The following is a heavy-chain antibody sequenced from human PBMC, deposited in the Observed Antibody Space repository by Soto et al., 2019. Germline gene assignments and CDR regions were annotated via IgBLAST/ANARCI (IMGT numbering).Heavy chain of an antibody. J-gene: IGHJ5*02. D-gene: IGHD3-3*01. Sequence: QVQLQESGPGLVKPSQTLSLTCTVSGGSISSGDYYWSWIRQPPGKGLEWIGYIYYSGSTYYNPSLKSRVTISVDTSKNQFSLKLSSVTAADTAVYYCARAATVRSEYDFWSGYYPNWFDPWGQGTLVTVSS. CDR2: IYYSGST. V-gene: IGHV4-30-4*01. CDR1: GGSISSGDYY. CDR3: ARAATVRSEYDFWSGYYPNWFDP.